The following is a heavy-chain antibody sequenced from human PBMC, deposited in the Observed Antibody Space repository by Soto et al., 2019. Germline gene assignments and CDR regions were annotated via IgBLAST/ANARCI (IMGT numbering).Heavy chain of an antibody. J-gene: IGHJ6*02. CDR2: IIPIYGTA. CDR1: GGTFSSYA. D-gene: IGHD2-15*01. V-gene: IGHV1-69*06. CDR3: ARGCSGGSCYYYYYGMDV. Sequence: QVQLVQSGDEVKKPGSSVKVSCKASGGTFSSYAISWVRQAPVQGHEWMGGIIPIYGTANYAQKFQGRVTITADKSTSTAYMELSSLRSEDTAVYYCARGCSGGSCYYYYYGMDVWCQGTTVTVSS.